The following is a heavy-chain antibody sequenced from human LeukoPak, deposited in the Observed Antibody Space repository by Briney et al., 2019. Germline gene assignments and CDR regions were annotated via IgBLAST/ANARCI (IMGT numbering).Heavy chain of an antibody. CDR3: ARGSNYYGSGNYYAFDP. V-gene: IGHV1-18*01. CDR1: GYTFTSYD. CDR2: MNPNSGNT. Sequence: ASVKVSCKASGYTFTSYDINWVRQATGQGLEWMGWMNPNSGNTNYAHKLQGRVTMTTDTSTSTAYMELRSLRSDDTAVYYCARGSNYYGSGNYYAFDPWGQGTLVTVSS. J-gene: IGHJ5*02. D-gene: IGHD3-10*01.